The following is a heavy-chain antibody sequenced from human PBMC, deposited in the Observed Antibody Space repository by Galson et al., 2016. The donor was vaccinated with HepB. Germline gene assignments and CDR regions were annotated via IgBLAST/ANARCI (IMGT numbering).Heavy chain of an antibody. CDR2: IPSRGGP. J-gene: IGHJ4*02. CDR1: GGPITNYL. D-gene: IGHD5-12*01. V-gene: IGHV4-59*01. CDR3: ARVPWSPYDLGPDY. Sequence: SETLSLTCSVSGGPITNYLCTWIRQPPGKGLEWLASIPSRGGPNYTPSLKERITISIDTSKNQSSLKMTSVTAADTAVYFCARVPWSPYDLGPDYWGQGTLVTVSS.